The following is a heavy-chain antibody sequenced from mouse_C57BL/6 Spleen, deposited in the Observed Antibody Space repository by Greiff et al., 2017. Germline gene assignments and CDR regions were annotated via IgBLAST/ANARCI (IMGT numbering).Heavy chain of an antibody. J-gene: IGHJ3*01. CDR3: ARDGGYYISGFAY. D-gene: IGHD2-3*01. CDR1: GYTFTSYW. V-gene: IGHV1-50*01. Sequence: QVQLQQPGAELVKPGASVKLSCKASGYTFTSYWMQWVKQRPGQGLEWIGEIDPSDSYTNYNQKFKGKATLTVDTSSSTAYMQLSSLTSEDSAVYYCARDGGYYISGFAYWGQGTLVTVSA. CDR2: IDPSDSYT.